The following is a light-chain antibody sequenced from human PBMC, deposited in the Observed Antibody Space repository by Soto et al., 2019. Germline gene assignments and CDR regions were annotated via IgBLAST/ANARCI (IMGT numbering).Light chain of an antibody. V-gene: IGLV1-44*01. CDR1: SSNIGSNT. J-gene: IGLJ1*01. CDR3: AAWDDSLNGYV. CDR2: SNN. Sequence: QSVLTQPPSASGTPGQRVTISCSGSSSNIGSNTVNWYQQLPGTAPKLLIYSNNQRPSGVPDRFSGSKSGTSASLAISGLQSDYEADYYCAAWDDSLNGYVFGTGTKLTVL.